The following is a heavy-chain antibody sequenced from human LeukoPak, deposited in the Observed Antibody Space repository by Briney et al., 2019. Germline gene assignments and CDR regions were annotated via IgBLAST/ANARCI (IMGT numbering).Heavy chain of an antibody. J-gene: IGHJ3*02. Sequence: ASVKVSCKASGYTFTSYGISWVRQAPGQGLEWMGWISAYNGNTNYAQKLQGRVTMTTDTSTSTAYMELRSLRSDDTAVYYCASGVHTIVVVPAAPRSEAFDIWGQGTMVTVSS. CDR1: GYTFTSYG. CDR2: ISAYNGNT. D-gene: IGHD2-2*01. V-gene: IGHV1-18*01. CDR3: ASGVHTIVVVPAAPRSEAFDI.